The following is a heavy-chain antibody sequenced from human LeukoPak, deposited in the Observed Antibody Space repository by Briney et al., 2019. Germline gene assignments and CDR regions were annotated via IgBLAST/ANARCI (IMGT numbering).Heavy chain of an antibody. Sequence: SETLSLTCTVSGGSISSYYWSWIRQPAGKGLEWIGRVYNSGSTNYNPSLKSRVTMSIDTSKNQFSLRLSSVTAADTAVYCCARDPRPDGFYIWGQGTMVTVSS. CDR3: ARDPRPDGFYI. CDR1: GGSISSYY. CDR2: VYNSGST. J-gene: IGHJ3*02. V-gene: IGHV4-4*07.